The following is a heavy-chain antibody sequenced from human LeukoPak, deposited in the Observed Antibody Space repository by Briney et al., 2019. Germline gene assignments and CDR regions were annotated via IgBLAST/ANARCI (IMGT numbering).Heavy chain of an antibody. V-gene: IGHV1-2*02. CDR1: GYTFTGKF. D-gene: IGHD3-22*01. Sequence: ASVKVSCKASGYTFTGKFLHWVRQAPGQGLEWMGWIDPNSGGTDYAQKFQGRVTMTRDTSISTAYMELSRLRSDDTAVYYCARDYRDYYYDSSGYYSDAFDIWGQGTMVTVSS. CDR2: IDPNSGGT. J-gene: IGHJ3*02. CDR3: ARDYRDYYYDSSGYYSDAFDI.